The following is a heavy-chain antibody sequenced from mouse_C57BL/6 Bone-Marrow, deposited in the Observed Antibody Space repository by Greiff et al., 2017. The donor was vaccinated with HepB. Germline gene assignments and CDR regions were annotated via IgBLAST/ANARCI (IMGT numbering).Heavy chain of an antibody. CDR2: IDPENGDT. Sequence: DVQLQESGAELVRPGASVKLSCTASGFNIKDDYMHWVKQRPEQGLEWIGWIDPENGDTEYASKFQGKATITADTSSNTAYLQLSSLTSEDTAVYYCTSLWDYFDYWGQGTTLTVSS. CDR1: GFNIKDDY. V-gene: IGHV14-4*01. D-gene: IGHD1-1*02. J-gene: IGHJ2*01. CDR3: TSLWDYFDY.